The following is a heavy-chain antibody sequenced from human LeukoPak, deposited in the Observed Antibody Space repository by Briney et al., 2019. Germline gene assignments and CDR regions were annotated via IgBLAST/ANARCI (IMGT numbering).Heavy chain of an antibody. CDR2: IYYSGST. D-gene: IGHD6-13*01. CDR1: GGSISSGDYY. V-gene: IGHV4-30-4*02. CDR3: ARDRGIAAAGPRRYYYYGMDV. Sequence: PSETLSLTCTVSGGSISSGDYYWSWIRQPPGKGLEWIGYIYYSGSTYYNPSLKSRVTISVDTSKNQFSLKLSSVTAADTAVYYCARDRGIAAAGPRRYYYYGMDVWGQGTTVTVSS. J-gene: IGHJ6*02.